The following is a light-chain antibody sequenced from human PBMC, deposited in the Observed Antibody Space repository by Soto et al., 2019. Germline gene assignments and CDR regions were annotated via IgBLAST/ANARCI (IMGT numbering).Light chain of an antibody. CDR2: SAS. V-gene: IGKV3-15*01. CDR1: QSVRSN. CDR3: QQYTNWPFT. Sequence: EIVMTQSPATLSVSPGERATLSCRASQSVRSNLAWYQQKPGQAPRLLIYSASTRATGIPARFSGSGSGTEFTHTISRLQSEDFAVYYCQQYTNWPFTFGPGTKVDIK. J-gene: IGKJ3*01.